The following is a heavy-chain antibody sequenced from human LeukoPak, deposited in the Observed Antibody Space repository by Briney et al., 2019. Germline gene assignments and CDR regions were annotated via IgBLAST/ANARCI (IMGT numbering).Heavy chain of an antibody. D-gene: IGHD3-10*01. J-gene: IGHJ4*02. CDR3: ARDFYVGSGSYYIGY. V-gene: IGHV3-33*08. CDR1: GFTFRNYG. CDR2: IWYDGTNK. Sequence: PGGSLRLSCAASGFTFRNYGMHWVRQAPGKGLEWVAVIWYDGTNKYYADSVKGRFTISRDNSKNTLYLQMNSLRAEDTAVYFCARDFYVGSGSYYIGYWGQGTLVTVSS.